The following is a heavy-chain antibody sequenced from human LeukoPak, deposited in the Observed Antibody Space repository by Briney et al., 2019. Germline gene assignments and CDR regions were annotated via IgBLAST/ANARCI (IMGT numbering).Heavy chain of an antibody. CDR2: IYHSGST. V-gene: IGHV4-4*02. CDR1: GGSISSSNW. D-gene: IGHD1-26*01. CDR3: ARGGIVGATGAFDI. J-gene: IGHJ3*02. Sequence: SETLSLTCAVSGGSISSSNWWSWVRQPPGRGLEWIGEIYHSGSTNYNPSLKSRVTISVDKSKNQFSLKLSSVTAADTAVYYCARGGIVGATGAFDIWGQGTMVTVSS.